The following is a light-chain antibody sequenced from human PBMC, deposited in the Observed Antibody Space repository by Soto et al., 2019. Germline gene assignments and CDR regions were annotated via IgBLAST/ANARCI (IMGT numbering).Light chain of an antibody. CDR3: GSYGRATLI. CDR1: NSDIGAYDY. CDR2: EVT. V-gene: IGLV2-14*01. Sequence: QAVLTQPASVSGSPGQSITISCTGSNSDIGAYDYVSWYQQHPGKPPTLLIYEVTFRPSGVPNRFSGSKSGNTATLTISGLLTEDEADYYCGSYGRATLIFGGGTKLTVL. J-gene: IGLJ2*01.